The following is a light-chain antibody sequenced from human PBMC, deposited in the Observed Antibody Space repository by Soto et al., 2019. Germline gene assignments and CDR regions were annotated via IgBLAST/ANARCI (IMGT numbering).Light chain of an antibody. V-gene: IGKV3-20*01. CDR2: GAS. CDR3: QQYGSSPIT. Sequence: EIVLTHSPGTLSLSPWERATLSFMSSQSVSNNYLAWYQQKPGQAPRLLIYGASNRATGIPDRFSGSGSGTDFTLTISRLEPEDFAVYYCQQYGSSPITFGQGTRLEIK. J-gene: IGKJ5*01. CDR1: QSVSNNY.